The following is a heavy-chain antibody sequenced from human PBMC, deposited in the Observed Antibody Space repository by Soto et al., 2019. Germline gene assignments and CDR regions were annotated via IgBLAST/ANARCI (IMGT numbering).Heavy chain of an antibody. CDR1: GFTFRNHA. CDR3: ARGERQDILVLVGARPCEYGTDI. CDR2: IAHAGSNA. Sequence: QVQLVESGGGVVQPGGSLRLSCAASGFTFRNHAMHWVRQAPGKGLECLAVIAHAGSNAFYTDSVKGRFTVSRDNSKNTLYLYMNSLRSYDTGVYYCARGERQDILVLVGARPCEYGTDIWGQGTTVIVSS. J-gene: IGHJ6*02. V-gene: IGHV3-30-3*01. D-gene: IGHD2-15*01.